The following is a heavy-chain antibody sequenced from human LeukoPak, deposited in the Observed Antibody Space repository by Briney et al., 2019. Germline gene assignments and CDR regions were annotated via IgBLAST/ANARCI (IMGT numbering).Heavy chain of an antibody. Sequence: GGSLRLSRAASGFPFGDSAMTWVRQVPGGGLQWVSTITRSGQNTYYADSVKGRFTISRDDYKGMLYLQMNSLRAEDTAMYYCVKDDYCSIPGCVIDALVVWGQGTVVTVSS. CDR1: GFPFGDSA. CDR3: VKDDYCSIPGCVIDALVV. D-gene: IGHD4-11*01. CDR2: ITRSGQNT. J-gene: IGHJ3*01. V-gene: IGHV3-23*01.